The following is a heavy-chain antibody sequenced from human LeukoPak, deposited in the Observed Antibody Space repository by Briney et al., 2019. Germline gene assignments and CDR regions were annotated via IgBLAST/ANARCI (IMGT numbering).Heavy chain of an antibody. CDR2: IYYSGNT. J-gene: IGHJ5*02. CDR3: ARMAGGVAVAYNWFDP. D-gene: IGHD3-10*01. CDR1: GGSISSSSYY. Sequence: SETLSLTCTVSGGSISSSSYYWRWLRHPPGRGLEWIGSIYYSGNTYYNPSLKSRVTISVDTTKNQFSLKLSSVTGAGTGVYYFARMAGGVAVAYNWFDPWREGTLVSLSS. V-gene: IGHV4-39*01.